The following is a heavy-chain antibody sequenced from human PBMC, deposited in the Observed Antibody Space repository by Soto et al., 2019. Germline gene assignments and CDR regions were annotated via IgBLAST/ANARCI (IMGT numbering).Heavy chain of an antibody. J-gene: IGHJ6*02. CDR1: GFTFSSYG. Sequence: PGGSLRLSCAASGFTFSSYGMHWVRQAPGKGLEWVAVISYDGSNKYYADSVKGRFTISRDNSKNTLYLQMNSLRAEDTAVYYCAKDSFGYCSGGSCFMDVWGQGTTVTVSS. CDR3: AKDSFGYCSGGSCFMDV. V-gene: IGHV3-30*18. CDR2: ISYDGSNK. D-gene: IGHD2-15*01.